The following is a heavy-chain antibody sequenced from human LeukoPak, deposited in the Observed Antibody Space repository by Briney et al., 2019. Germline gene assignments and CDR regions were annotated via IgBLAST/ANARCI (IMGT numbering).Heavy chain of an antibody. CDR2: NYWNDDK. CDR1: GFSLSTRGVG. J-gene: IGHJ6*03. V-gene: IGHV2-5*01. Sequence: ESGPTLVKPTQTLTLICTFSGFSLSTRGVGVGWIRQPPGKALEWLALNYWNDDKRYTPSLKTRLTITKDASINQVVLTMTNMDPVDTATYYCARYAYAQPSGDYMDVWGKGTTVTVSS. CDR3: ARYAYAQPSGDYMDV. D-gene: IGHD1-1*01.